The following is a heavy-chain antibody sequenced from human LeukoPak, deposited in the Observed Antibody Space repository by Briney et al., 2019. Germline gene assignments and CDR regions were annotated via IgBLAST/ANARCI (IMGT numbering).Heavy chain of an antibody. CDR2: ISAYNGNT. D-gene: IGHD5-18*01. J-gene: IGHJ6*02. Sequence: GASVKVSFKASGYTFTSYGISWVRQAPGQGLEWMGWISAYNGNTNYAQKLQGRVTMTTDTSTSTAYMELRSLRSDDTAVYYCASGYSYGSYYYYGMDVWGQGTTVTVSS. V-gene: IGHV1-18*01. CDR3: ASGYSYGSYYYYGMDV. CDR1: GYTFTSYG.